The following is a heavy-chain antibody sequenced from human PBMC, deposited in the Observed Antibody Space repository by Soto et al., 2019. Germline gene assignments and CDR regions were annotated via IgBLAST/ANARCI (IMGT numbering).Heavy chain of an antibody. D-gene: IGHD6-13*01. V-gene: IGHV4-30-2*01. CDR2: IYHSGST. Sequence: SETLSLTCAVSGGSISSDCYSWSWIRQPPGKGLEWIGYIYHSGSTYYNPSLKSRVTISVDRSKNQFSLKLSSVTAADTAVYYCASSHAGAHITAAVHWGQGALVTVSS. CDR3: ASSHAGAHITAAVH. CDR1: GGSISSDCYS. J-gene: IGHJ4*02.